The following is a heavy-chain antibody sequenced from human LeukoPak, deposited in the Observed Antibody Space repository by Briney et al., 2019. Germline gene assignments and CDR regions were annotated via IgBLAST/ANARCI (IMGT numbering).Heavy chain of an antibody. CDR2: ISGSGGST. CDR1: GFTFSSYA. D-gene: IGHD2-2*02. J-gene: IGHJ6*02. CDR3: ASDIVVVPAAISHYYGMDV. Sequence: GGSLRLSCAASGFTFSSYAMSWVRQAPGKGLEWVSAISGSGGSTYYADSVKGRFTISRDNSKNTLYLQMNSLRAEDTAVYYCASDIVVVPAAISHYYGMDVWGQGTTVTVSS. V-gene: IGHV3-23*01.